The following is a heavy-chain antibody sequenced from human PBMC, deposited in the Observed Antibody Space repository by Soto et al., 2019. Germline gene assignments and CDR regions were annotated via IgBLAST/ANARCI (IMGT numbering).Heavy chain of an antibody. D-gene: IGHD5-12*01. CDR2: ISYDGSNK. V-gene: IGHV3-30-3*01. Sequence: GGSLRLSCAASGFTFSSYAMHWVRQAPGKGLEWVAVISYDGSNKYYADSVKGRFTISRDNSKNTLYLQMNSLRAEDTAVYYCARDIWAGDGYKSPPDYWGQGTLVTVSS. J-gene: IGHJ4*02. CDR1: GFTFSSYA. CDR3: ARDIWAGDGYKSPPDY.